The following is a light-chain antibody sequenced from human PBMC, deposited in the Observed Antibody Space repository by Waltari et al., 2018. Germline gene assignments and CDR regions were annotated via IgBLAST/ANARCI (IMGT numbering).Light chain of an antibody. Sequence: QSALTQPASVSGSPGQSITISCTAASSNVISDNYVSWYQQHPGKAPKLMIYDVSNRPSGVSDRFSGSRSCNTASLIISGLQAEDEADYYCSSYAGSSTGMFGGGTKLTVV. CDR1: SSNVISDNY. CDR2: DVS. J-gene: IGLJ3*02. V-gene: IGLV2-14*01. CDR3: SSYAGSSTGM.